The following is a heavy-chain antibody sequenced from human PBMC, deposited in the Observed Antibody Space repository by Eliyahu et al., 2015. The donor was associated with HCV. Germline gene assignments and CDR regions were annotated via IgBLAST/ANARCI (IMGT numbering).Heavy chain of an antibody. CDR2: IYSGGST. D-gene: IGHD3-3*01. J-gene: IGHJ6*02. CDR1: GFTVSSNY. V-gene: IGHV3-53*04. CDR3: ARERLYGDYYYYGMDV. Sequence: EVQLVESGGGLVQPGGSLRLSCAASGFTVSSNYMSWVRQAPGKGLEWVSVIYSGGSTYYADSVKGRFTISRHNSKNTLYLQMNSLRAEDTAVYYCARERLYGDYYYYGMDVWGQGTTVTVSS.